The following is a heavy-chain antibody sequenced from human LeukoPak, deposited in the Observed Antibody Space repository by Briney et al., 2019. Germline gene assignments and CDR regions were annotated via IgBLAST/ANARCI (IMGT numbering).Heavy chain of an antibody. V-gene: IGHV3-64*01. Sequence: GGSLRLSCAASGFTFSSYAIHWVRQAPGKGLEYVSAISSNGGSTYYANSVKGRFTISRDNSKNTLYLQMGSLRAEDMAVYYCARDGGYCSSTSCLGGYYYYYYYMDVCGKGTTVTVSS. J-gene: IGHJ6*03. CDR3: ARDGGYCSSTSCLGGYYYYYYYMDV. D-gene: IGHD2-2*01. CDR2: ISSNGGST. CDR1: GFTFSSYA.